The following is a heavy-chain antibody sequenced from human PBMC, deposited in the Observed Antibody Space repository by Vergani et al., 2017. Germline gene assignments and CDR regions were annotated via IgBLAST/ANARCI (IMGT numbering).Heavy chain of an antibody. J-gene: IGHJ4*02. CDR3: ADLYGDDGFSPF. D-gene: IGHD2-21*01. CDR1: GFTFSSYG. Sequence: VQLLESGGGLVQPGGSLRLSCAASGFTFSSYGMHWVRQAPGKGLEWVAFIRYDGSNKYYADSVKGRFTISRDNSKNTLYLQMNSLRAEDTAFYYCADLYGDDGFSPFWGQGTLVTVSS. V-gene: IGHV3-30*02. CDR2: IRYDGSNK.